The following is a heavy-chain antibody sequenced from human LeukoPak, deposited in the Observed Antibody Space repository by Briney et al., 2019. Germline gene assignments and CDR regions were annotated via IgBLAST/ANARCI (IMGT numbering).Heavy chain of an antibody. D-gene: IGHD3-10*01. J-gene: IGHJ4*02. CDR1: GGSISSASYY. CDR3: ARDRFYSRSGSYQIFDS. Sequence: SQTLSLTCTVSGGSISSASYYWSWIRQPAGKGLEWIGRIYTSGSTNYSPSLRSRVTISVDTSKNEFSLKLSSVTAADTAVYYCARDRFYSRSGSYQIFDSWGQGTLVTVSS. V-gene: IGHV4-61*02. CDR2: IYTSGST.